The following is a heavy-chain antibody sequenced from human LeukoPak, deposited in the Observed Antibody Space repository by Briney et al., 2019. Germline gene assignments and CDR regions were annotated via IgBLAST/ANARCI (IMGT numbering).Heavy chain of an antibody. CDR3: ASRPPCSSVSCLYYFDY. Sequence: GGSLRLSCAASGFSVSGNYLTWVRQAPGRGLEWVSFINIHDDAFYADSVKGRFTIARDNPKNTLYLQMNSLRAEDTAVYYCASRPPCSSVSCLYYFDYWGRGTLVTVSS. V-gene: IGHV3-53*01. CDR1: GFSVSGNY. J-gene: IGHJ4*02. CDR2: INIHDDA. D-gene: IGHD2-2*01.